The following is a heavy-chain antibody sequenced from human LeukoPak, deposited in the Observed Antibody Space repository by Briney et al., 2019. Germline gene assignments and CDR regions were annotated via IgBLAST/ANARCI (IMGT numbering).Heavy chain of an antibody. D-gene: IGHD4-17*01. CDR1: GYTFTGYD. V-gene: IGHV1-8*01. CDR3: ARGRTVPYYYYYYYMDV. CDR2: MNPNSGNT. Sequence: ASVKVSCKASGYTFTGYDINWVRQAPGQGLEWMGWMNPNSGNTGYAQKFQGRVTMTRNTSISTAYMELSSLRSEDTAVCYCARGRTVPYYYYYYYMDVWGKGTTVTVSS. J-gene: IGHJ6*03.